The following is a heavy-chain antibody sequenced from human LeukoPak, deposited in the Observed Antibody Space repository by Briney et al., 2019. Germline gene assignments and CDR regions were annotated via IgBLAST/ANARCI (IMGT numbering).Heavy chain of an antibody. J-gene: IGHJ4*02. V-gene: IGHV3-23*01. D-gene: IGHD1-26*01. CDR1: GFTFSSYG. Sequence: GGPLRLSCAASGFTFSSYGMNWVRQAPGKGLEWVSGIRGNGVTTYYADSVKGRFTISRDNSKNTLYLQMSSLGAEDTAVYFCAKYVGAADYWGQGTLVTVSS. CDR3: AKYVGAADY. CDR2: IRGNGVTT.